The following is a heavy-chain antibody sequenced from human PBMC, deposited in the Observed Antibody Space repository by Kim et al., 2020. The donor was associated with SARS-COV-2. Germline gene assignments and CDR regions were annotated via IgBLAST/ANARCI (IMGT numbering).Heavy chain of an antibody. CDR1: GGSFSSYY. V-gene: IGHV4-34*04. Sequence: SETLSLTCAVYGGSFSSYYWTWVRQPPGKGMEWVGERNYSGSSNNNQNLKRRSPISIDTDKNKIPLKLNSMTAPATDVAYCERVGRARMLLLELCGR. D-gene: IGHD3-10*01. CDR3: ERVGRARMLLLEL. CDR2: RNYSGSS. J-gene: IGHJ2*01.